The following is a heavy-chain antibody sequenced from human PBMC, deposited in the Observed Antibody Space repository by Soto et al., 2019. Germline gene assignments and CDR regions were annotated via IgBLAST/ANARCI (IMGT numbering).Heavy chain of an antibody. D-gene: IGHD3-22*01. Sequence: ASVKVSCKASGYTFTSYYMHWVRQAPGQGLEWMGIINPSGGSTSYAQKFQGRVTMTRDTSTSTVYMELSSLRSEDTAVYYCARGDNYYDSSGYYHYYYYGMDVWGQGTTVTSP. J-gene: IGHJ6*02. CDR2: INPSGGST. CDR1: GYTFTSYY. V-gene: IGHV1-46*01. CDR3: ARGDNYYDSSGYYHYYYYGMDV.